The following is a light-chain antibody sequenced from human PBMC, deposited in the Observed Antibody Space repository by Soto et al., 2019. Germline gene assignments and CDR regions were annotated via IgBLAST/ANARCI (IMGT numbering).Light chain of an antibody. CDR3: QTWGAGMV. CDR2: LNSDGSH. J-gene: IGLJ2*01. V-gene: IGLV4-69*01. Sequence: QSVLTQSPSASASLGASVKLTCTLSSGHSSYVIAWHQQQPEKGPRYLMKLNSDGSHSKGDGIPDRFSGSNSGAERYLTISGLQSEDEADYYCQTWGAGMVFGGGTKLTVL. CDR1: SGHSSYV.